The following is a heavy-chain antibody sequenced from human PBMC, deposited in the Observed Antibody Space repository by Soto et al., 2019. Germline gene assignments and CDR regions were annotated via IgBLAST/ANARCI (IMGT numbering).Heavy chain of an antibody. CDR1: GYPFARDA. CDR2: VSGSGADK. J-gene: IGHJ5*02. D-gene: IGHD4-17*01. CDR3: AKAAPTVTTFWDL. Sequence: GGSLRPSCEGPGYPFARDAMSWVRQVPGKGLQWGASVSGSGADKHYSDSVRGRLTISRDNSKNTLFLQLNSLRAEDTAVYYCAKAAPTVTTFWDLWGQGTLVPVSS. V-gene: IGHV3-23*01.